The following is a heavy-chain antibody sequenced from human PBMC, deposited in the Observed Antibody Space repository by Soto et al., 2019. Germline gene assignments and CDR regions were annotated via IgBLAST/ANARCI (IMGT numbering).Heavy chain of an antibody. J-gene: IGHJ6*02. CDR3: ATGGSQKGGYYYGMDV. CDR1: GYTFTGYY. Sequence: ASVKVSCKASGYTFTGYYMHWVRQAPGQGLEWMGWINPNSGGTNYAQKFQGRVTMTRDTSISTAYMELSRLRSDDTAVYYCATGGSQKGGYYYGMDVWGQGTTVTVSS. D-gene: IGHD3-10*01. CDR2: INPNSGGT. V-gene: IGHV1-2*02.